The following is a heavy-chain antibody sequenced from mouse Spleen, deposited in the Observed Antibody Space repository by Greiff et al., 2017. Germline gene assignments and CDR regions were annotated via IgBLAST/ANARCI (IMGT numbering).Heavy chain of an antibody. CDR1: GFTFSSYA. V-gene: IGHV5-9-3*01. CDR2: ISSGGSYT. CDR3: ARQGAPDY. Sequence: EVKLVESGGGLVKPGGSLKLSCAASGFTFSSYAMSWVRQTPEKRLEWVATISSGGSYTYYPDSVKGRFTISRDNAKNTLYLQMSSLRSEDTAMYYCARQGAPDYWGQGTTLTVSS. J-gene: IGHJ2*01.